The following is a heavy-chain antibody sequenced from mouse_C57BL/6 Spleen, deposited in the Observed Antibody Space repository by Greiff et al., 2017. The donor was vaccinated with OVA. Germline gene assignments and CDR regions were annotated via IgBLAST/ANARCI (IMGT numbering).Heavy chain of an antibody. J-gene: IGHJ2*01. D-gene: IGHD2-12*01. V-gene: IGHV7-3*01. CDR1: GFTFTDYY. CDR2: IRNKANGYTT. CDR3: ARFATITPYFDY. Sequence: EVKVVESGGGLVQPGGSLSLSCAASGFTFTDYYMSWVRQPPGKALEWLGFIRNKANGYTTEYSASVKGRFTISRDNSQSILYLQMNALRAEDSATYYCARFATITPYFDYWGQGTTLTVSS.